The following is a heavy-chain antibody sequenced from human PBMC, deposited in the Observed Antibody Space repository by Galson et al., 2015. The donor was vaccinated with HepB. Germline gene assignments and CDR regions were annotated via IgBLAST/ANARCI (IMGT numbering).Heavy chain of an antibody. Sequence: SVKVSCKASGYTFTGYYMHWVRQAPGQGLEWVGWINPNSGGTNYAQKFQGWVTMTRDTSISTAYMELSRLRSDATAVYYCARPMVRGGPGDAFDIWGQGTMVTVSS. V-gene: IGHV1-2*04. CDR3: ARPMVRGGPGDAFDI. CDR1: GYTFTGYY. D-gene: IGHD3-10*01. CDR2: INPNSGGT. J-gene: IGHJ3*02.